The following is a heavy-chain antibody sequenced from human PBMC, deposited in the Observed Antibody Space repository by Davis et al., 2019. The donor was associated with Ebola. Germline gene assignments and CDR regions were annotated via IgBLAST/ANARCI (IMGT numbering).Heavy chain of an antibody. J-gene: IGHJ4*02. CDR2: ISYDGSNK. CDR1: GFTFSSYG. CDR3: AKDPYYGSGSYYWFVY. V-gene: IGHV3-30*18. Sequence: GGSLRLSCAASGFTFSSYGMHWVRQAPGKGLEWVAVISYDGSNKYYADSVKGRFTISRDNSKNTLYLQMNSLRAEDTAVYYCAKDPYYGSGSYYWFVYWGQGTLVTVSS. D-gene: IGHD3-10*01.